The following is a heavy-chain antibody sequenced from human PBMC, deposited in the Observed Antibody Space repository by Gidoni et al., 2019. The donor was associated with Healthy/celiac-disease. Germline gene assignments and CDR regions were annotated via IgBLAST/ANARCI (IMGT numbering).Heavy chain of an antibody. CDR2: IYYSGST. V-gene: IGHV4-59*01. J-gene: IGHJ3*02. D-gene: IGHD3-16*01. CDR1: GGSISSYY. Sequence: QVQLQESGPGLVKPSETLSLTCTVSGGSISSYYWSWIRQPPGKGLEWIGYIYYSGSTNYNPSLKSRVTISVDTTKNQFSLKLSSVTAADTAVYYCARVTLGVDAFDIWGQGTMVTVSS. CDR3: ARVTLGVDAFDI.